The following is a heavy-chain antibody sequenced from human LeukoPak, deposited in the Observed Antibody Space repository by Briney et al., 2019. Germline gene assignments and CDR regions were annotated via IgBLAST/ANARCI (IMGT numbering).Heavy chain of an antibody. V-gene: IGHV3-7*01. D-gene: IGHD5-18*01. CDR3: ARDQRGYSYGYDDY. Sequence: GGSLRLSCAAPGFTFSNYWMSWVRQAPGKGLEWVANIKQDGSEKYYVDSVKGRFTISRDNAKNSLYLQMNSLRAEDTAIYYCARDQRGYSYGYDDYWGQGTLVTVSS. J-gene: IGHJ4*02. CDR2: IKQDGSEK. CDR1: GFTFSNYW.